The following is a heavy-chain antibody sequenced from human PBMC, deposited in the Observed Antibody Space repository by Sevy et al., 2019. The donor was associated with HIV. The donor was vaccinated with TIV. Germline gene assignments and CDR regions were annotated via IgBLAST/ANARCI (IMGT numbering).Heavy chain of an antibody. D-gene: IGHD3-22*01. Sequence: SETLSLTCDVSGGSISSTNWWSWVRQPPGKGLEWIGEVYHSGTTNYNPSLKRRVTTSVDKSKNQFSLKLSSVTAADTALYYCARRFYYDSSTHYQYYFDYWGQGTLVTVSS. J-gene: IGHJ4*02. CDR1: GGSISSTNW. CDR3: ARRFYYDSSTHYQYYFDY. V-gene: IGHV4-4*02. CDR2: VYHSGTT.